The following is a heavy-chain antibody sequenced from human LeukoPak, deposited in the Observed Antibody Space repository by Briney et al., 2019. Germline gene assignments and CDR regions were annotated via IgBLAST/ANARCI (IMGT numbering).Heavy chain of an antibody. V-gene: IGHV4-39*07. CDR3: ARGPLCSGGSCYSGFSDY. D-gene: IGHD2-15*01. CDR2: IYYSGST. Sequence: ASETLSLTCTVSGGSISSSSYYWGWIRQPPGKGLEWIGSIYYSGSTNYNPSLKSRVTISVDTSKNQFSLKLSSVTAADTAVYYCARGPLCSGGSCYSGFSDYWGQGTLVTVSS. CDR1: GGSISSSSYY. J-gene: IGHJ4*02.